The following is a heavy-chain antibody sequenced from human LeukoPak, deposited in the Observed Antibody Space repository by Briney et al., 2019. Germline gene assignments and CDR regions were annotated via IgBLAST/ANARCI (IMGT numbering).Heavy chain of an antibody. Sequence: ASVKVSCKVSGYTLTELSMHWVRQAPGKGLEWMGGFDPGDGETIYAQKFQGRVTMTEDTSTDTAYMELSSLRSEDTAVYYCATVVAGVYYFDYWGQGTLVTVSS. J-gene: IGHJ4*02. V-gene: IGHV1-24*01. CDR2: FDPGDGET. CDR3: ATVVAGVYYFDY. D-gene: IGHD6-19*01. CDR1: GYTLTELS.